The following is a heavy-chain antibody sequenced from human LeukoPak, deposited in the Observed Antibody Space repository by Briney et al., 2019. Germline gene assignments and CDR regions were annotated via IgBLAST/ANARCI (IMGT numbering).Heavy chain of an antibody. J-gene: IGHJ4*02. CDR3: ARDGFDEGLYFDY. CDR2: INQDGSEK. V-gene: IGHV3-7*01. Sequence: GGSLRLSCAASGFTFSSHWMSWVRQAPGKWLERVANINQDGSEKYYVDSVKGRFIISRDNAKNSLYLQMSSLRAEDTAVYYCARDGFDEGLYFDYWGQGNLVTVSS. CDR1: GFTFSSHW. D-gene: IGHD3-9*01.